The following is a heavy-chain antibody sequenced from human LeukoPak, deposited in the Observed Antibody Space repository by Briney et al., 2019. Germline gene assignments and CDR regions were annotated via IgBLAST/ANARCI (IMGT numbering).Heavy chain of an antibody. Sequence: ASVKVSCKASGYTFTSYGISWVRQAPGQGLEWMGWISAYNGNTNYAPELQGRVTMTTDTSTSTAYMELRSLRSDDTAVYYCTTYGSGRKFDYWGQGILVTVSS. D-gene: IGHD3-10*01. CDR2: ISAYNGNT. CDR1: GYTFTSYG. J-gene: IGHJ4*02. CDR3: TTYGSGRKFDY. V-gene: IGHV1-18*01.